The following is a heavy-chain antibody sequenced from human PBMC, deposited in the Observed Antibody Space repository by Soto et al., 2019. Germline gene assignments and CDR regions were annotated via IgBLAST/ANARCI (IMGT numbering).Heavy chain of an antibody. CDR2: IYYSGST. CDR3: ATDAGVRVVPTRGDDWCFDL. CDR1: GGSISSYY. Sequence: QVQLQESGPRLVKPSETLSLTCTVSGGSISSYYWSWIRQTPGKGLEWIGYIYYSGSTNYNPSLKSRVTISRDTVKKQFSLKLSSVTAADTAVDYWATDAGVRVVPTRGDDWCFDLWGRGTLVSVSS. D-gene: IGHD5-12*01. J-gene: IGHJ2*01. V-gene: IGHV4-59*01.